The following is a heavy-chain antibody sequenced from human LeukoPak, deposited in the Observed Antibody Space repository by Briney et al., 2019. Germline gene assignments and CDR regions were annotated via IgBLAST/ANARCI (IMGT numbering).Heavy chain of an antibody. CDR3: ASHYYDSSGYYYTFNWFDP. J-gene: IGHJ5*02. D-gene: IGHD3-22*01. CDR2: IYYRGST. CDR1: GGSVSSAGYF. V-gene: IGHV4-31*03. Sequence: PSETLSLTCTVSGGSVSSAGYFWSWIRQHPGKALEWIGYIYYRGSTYFNPSLKSRVTISVDTSANQFSLKLSSVTAADTAVYYCASHYYDSSGYYYTFNWFDPWGQGTLVTVSS.